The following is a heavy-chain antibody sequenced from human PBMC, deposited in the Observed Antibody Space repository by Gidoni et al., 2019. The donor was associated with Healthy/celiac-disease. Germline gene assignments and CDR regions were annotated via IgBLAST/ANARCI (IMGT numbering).Heavy chain of an antibody. CDR1: GCSISSYY. CDR3: ARETGIAARPGVDY. J-gene: IGHJ4*02. Sequence: QVQLQESGPGLVKPSETLSPTCPVPGCSISSYYWRWIRQPGGKGLEWIGRIYTSGSPNYNPSLKSRVTMSVDTSKNQFSLKLSSVTAADTAVYYCARETGIAARPGVDYWGQGTLVTVSS. D-gene: IGHD6-6*01. V-gene: IGHV4-4*07. CDR2: IYTSGSP.